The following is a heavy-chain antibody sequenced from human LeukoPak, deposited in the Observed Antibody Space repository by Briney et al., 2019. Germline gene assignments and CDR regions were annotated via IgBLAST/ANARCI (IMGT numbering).Heavy chain of an antibody. Sequence: GGSLRLSCAASGFTFSTYSMNWVRQAPGKGLEWVSSISSGSSYIYYADSVKGRFTISRDNAKNSLYLQMNSLRVEDTAVYYCAKVAKYYYGPETYYFFEQWGQGTPVTASS. D-gene: IGHD3-10*01. J-gene: IGHJ4*02. V-gene: IGHV3-21*01. CDR1: GFTFSTYS. CDR2: ISSGSSYI. CDR3: AKVAKYYYGPETYYFFEQ.